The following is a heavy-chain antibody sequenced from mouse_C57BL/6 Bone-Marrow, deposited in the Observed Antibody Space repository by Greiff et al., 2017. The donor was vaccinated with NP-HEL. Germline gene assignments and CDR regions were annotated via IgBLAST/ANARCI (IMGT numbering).Heavy chain of an antibody. Sequence: EVQRVESGGGLVKPGGSLKLSCAASGFTFSDYGMHWVRQAPEKGLEWVAYINSGSSTIYYADTVKGRFTISRDNAKNTLFLQMTSLRSEDTAMYYCARRYRGLYYYAMDYWGQGTSVTVSS. CDR3: ARRYRGLYYYAMDY. V-gene: IGHV5-17*01. CDR1: GFTFSDYG. D-gene: IGHD2-12*01. J-gene: IGHJ4*01. CDR2: INSGSSTI.